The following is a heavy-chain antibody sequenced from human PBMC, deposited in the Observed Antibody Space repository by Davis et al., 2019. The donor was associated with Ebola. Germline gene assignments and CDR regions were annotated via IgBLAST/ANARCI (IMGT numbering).Heavy chain of an antibody. J-gene: IGHJ6*02. D-gene: IGHD2-2*01. V-gene: IGHV3-23*01. CDR2: ISGSGGST. CDR3: AKDPYCSSTSCYVGGFRYYYGMDV. CDR1: GFTFSSYA. Sequence: PGGSLRLSCAASGFTFSSYAMSWVRQAPGKGLEWVSAISGSGGSTYYADSVKGRFTISRDNSKNTLYLQMNSLRAEDTAVYYCAKDPYCSSTSCYVGGFRYYYGMDVWGQGTTVTVSS.